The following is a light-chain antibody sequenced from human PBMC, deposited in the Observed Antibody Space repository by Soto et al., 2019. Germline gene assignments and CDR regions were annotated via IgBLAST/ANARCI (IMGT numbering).Light chain of an antibody. V-gene: IGLV2-14*03. CDR3: SSSTSSSTVV. Sequence: QSALTQPASVSGSPGQSITISCTGTSSDVGGYNYVSWYQQHPGNDPKLMIYDVSNRPSGVSNRVSGSKSGNTASLTISGLQYEDEADYYCSSSTSSSTVVFGGGTKLTVL. J-gene: IGLJ2*01. CDR2: DVS. CDR1: SSDVGGYNY.